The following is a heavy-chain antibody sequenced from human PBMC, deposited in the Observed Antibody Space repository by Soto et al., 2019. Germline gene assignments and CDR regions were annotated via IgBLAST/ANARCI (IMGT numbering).Heavy chain of an antibody. CDR3: ARGGPTVTNYYYYGMDV. CDR2: ISSSGSTI. J-gene: IGHJ6*02. V-gene: IGHV3-11*01. Sequence: GGSLRLSCAASGFTFSDYYMSWIRQAPGKGLEWVSYISSSGSTIYYADSVKGRFTISRDNAKNSLYLQMNSLRAEDMAVYYCARGGPTVTNYYYYGMDVWGQGTTVTVSS. CDR1: GFTFSDYY. D-gene: IGHD4-17*01.